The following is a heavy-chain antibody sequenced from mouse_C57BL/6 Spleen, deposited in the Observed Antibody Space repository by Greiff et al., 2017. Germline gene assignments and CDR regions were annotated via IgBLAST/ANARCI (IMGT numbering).Heavy chain of an antibody. V-gene: IGHV3-6*01. D-gene: IGHD2-3*01. J-gene: IGHJ4*01. Sequence: DVKLVESGPGLVKPSQSLSLTCSVTGYSITSGYYWNWIRQFPGNKLEWMGYISYDGSNNYNPSLKNRISITRDTSKNQFFLKLNSVTTEDTATYYCATYDGYPYYAMDYWGQGTSVTVSS. CDR2: ISYDGSN. CDR1: GYSITSGYY. CDR3: ATYDGYPYYAMDY.